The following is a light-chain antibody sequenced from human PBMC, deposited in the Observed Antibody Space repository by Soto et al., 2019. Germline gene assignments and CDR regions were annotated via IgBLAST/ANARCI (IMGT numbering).Light chain of an antibody. CDR1: SSDVGYYNY. CDR2: DVS. Sequence: QSVLTQPASVSGSPGQSITISCTGTSSDVGYYNYVSWYQQHPGKAPKLLIYDVSNRPSGVPDRFSGSKSANTASLTISGLQAEDEADYYCSSFTRRSTALYVFGPGTKVTVL. V-gene: IGLV2-14*03. CDR3: SSFTRRSTALYV. J-gene: IGLJ1*01.